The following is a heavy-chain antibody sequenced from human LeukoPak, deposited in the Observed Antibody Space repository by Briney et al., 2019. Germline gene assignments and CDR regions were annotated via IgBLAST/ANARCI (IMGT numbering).Heavy chain of an antibody. CDR3: ASLGYCSSTSCRGIDY. CDR2: TNPNSGGT. Sequence: ASVKVSCKASGYTFTGYYMHWVRQAPGQGLEWMGWTNPNSGGTNYAQKFQGRVTMTRDTSISTAYMELSRLRSDDTAVYYCASLGYCSSTSCRGIDYWGQGTLVTVSS. V-gene: IGHV1-2*02. J-gene: IGHJ4*02. CDR1: GYTFTGYY. D-gene: IGHD2-2*01.